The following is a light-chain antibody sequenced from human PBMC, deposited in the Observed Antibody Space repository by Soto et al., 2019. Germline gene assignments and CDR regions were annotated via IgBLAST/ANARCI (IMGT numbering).Light chain of an antibody. Sequence: QSVLTQPTSASGTPGQRVTISCSGSSSNIGSNDVNWYQQLPGTAPRLLIYSDNQRPSGVPDRFSGSKSGTSASLAISGHQSEDEADYYCAAWDDSLDGYVVFGGGTKLTVL. J-gene: IGLJ2*01. CDR2: SDN. CDR1: SSNIGSND. CDR3: AAWDDSLDGYVV. V-gene: IGLV1-44*01.